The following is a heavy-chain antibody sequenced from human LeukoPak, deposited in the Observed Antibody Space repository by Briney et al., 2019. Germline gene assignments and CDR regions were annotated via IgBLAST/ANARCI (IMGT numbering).Heavy chain of an antibody. V-gene: IGHV3-23*01. CDR3: ASQFYGSGSFDY. D-gene: IGHD3-10*01. CDR2: ISGSGGST. CDR1: GFTFSSYA. Sequence: GGSLRLSYAASGFTFSSYAMSWVRQAPGKGLEWVSAISGSGGSTYYADSVRGRFTISRDNAKNSLYLQMNSLRAEDTAVYYCASQFYGSGSFDYWGQGTLVTVSS. J-gene: IGHJ4*02.